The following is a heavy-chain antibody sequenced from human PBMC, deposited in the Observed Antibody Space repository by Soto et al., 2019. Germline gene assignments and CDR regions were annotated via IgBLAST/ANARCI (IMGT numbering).Heavy chain of an antibody. CDR1: GGSISSSSYY. CDR3: ARLTSYYDFWSGYYTGIGTYPRSWFDP. Sequence: QLQLQESGPGLVKPSETLSLTCTVSGGSISSSSYYWGWIRQPPGKGLEWIGSIYYSGSTYYNPSPKSRVTISVDPSKNQFSLKLSSVTAADTAVYYCARLTSYYDFWSGYYTGIGTYPRSWFDPWGQGTLVTVSS. D-gene: IGHD3-3*01. CDR2: IYYSGST. J-gene: IGHJ5*02. V-gene: IGHV4-39*01.